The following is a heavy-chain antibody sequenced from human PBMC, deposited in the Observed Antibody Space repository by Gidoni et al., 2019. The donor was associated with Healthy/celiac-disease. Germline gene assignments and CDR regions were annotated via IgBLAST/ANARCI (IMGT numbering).Heavy chain of an antibody. CDR3: SRVGIAAAGTEEFDY. Sequence: QVQLQESGPGLVKPSQTLSLTCTVSGGSIRSGGYYWSWIRQHPGKGLEWIGYTYYSGSTYYNPSLKSRVTISVDTSKNQFSLKLSSVTAADTAVYYCSRVGIAAAGTEEFDYWGQGTLVTVSS. CDR2: TYYSGST. V-gene: IGHV4-31*03. CDR1: GGSIRSGGYY. J-gene: IGHJ4*02. D-gene: IGHD6-13*01.